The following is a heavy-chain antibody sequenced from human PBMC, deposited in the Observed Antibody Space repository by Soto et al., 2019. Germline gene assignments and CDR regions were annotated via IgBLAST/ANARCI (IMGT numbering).Heavy chain of an antibody. Sequence: ASVKFSCKASGYTFTSYYMHWVRQAPGQGLEWMGIINPSGGSTSYAQKFQGRVTMTRDTSTSTVYMELSSLRSEDTAVYYCAREAMVVVVITTQYFDPWGQGTLVTVSS. CDR1: GYTFTSYY. J-gene: IGHJ4*02. CDR3: AREAMVVVVITTQYFDP. V-gene: IGHV1-46*01. D-gene: IGHD3-22*01. CDR2: INPSGGST.